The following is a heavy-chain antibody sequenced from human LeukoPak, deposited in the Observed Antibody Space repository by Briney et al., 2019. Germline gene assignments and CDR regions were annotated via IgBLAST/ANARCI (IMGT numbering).Heavy chain of an antibody. CDR1: AFIFSTHG. J-gene: IGHJ4*02. CDR2: ISYDGSTK. V-gene: IGHV3-30*18. CDR3: AKDRHFYGAGTYYNLDY. Sequence: GTSLILYCSASAFIFSTHGMHWVRQAPGHLLDPLSLISYDGSTKYYADSVEGRFTISRDNSKSTLYLQLNSLRVEDTAVYYCAKDRHFYGAGTYYNLDYWGQGTLVTVSS. D-gene: IGHD3-10*01.